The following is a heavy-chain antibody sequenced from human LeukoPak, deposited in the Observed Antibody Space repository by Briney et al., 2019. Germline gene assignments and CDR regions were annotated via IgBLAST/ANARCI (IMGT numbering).Heavy chain of an antibody. Sequence: GGSLRLSCSASGFHFSSYSLIWLRPAPGKGLEWVSSISSSRSYLYYADSVKGRFTISRDNAKNSLYLQMNSLRAEDTAVYYCARAPGIAVAGTCFDYWGQGALVTVSS. CDR3: ARAPGIAVAGTCFDY. V-gene: IGHV3-21*01. J-gene: IGHJ4*02. CDR2: ISSSRSYL. D-gene: IGHD6-19*01. CDR1: GFHFSSYS.